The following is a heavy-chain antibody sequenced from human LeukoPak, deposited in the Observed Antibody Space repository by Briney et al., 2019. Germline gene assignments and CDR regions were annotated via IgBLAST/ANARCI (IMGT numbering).Heavy chain of an antibody. D-gene: IGHD4-17*01. CDR2: ITSSSSYI. V-gene: IGHV3-21*01. CDR1: AFTFSTYS. CDR3: ARGTTDYIGMDV. J-gene: IGHJ6*02. Sequence: GGSLRLSCTASAFTFSTYSMNWVRQAPGKGLEWVSSITSSSSYIYYADSVKGRFTISRDDAQNSLYLQMNSLRADDTAVYYCARGTTDYIGMDVWGQGTTVTVSS.